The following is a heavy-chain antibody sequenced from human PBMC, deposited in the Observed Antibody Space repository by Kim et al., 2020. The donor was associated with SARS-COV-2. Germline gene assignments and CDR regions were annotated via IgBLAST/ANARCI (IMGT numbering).Heavy chain of an antibody. D-gene: IGHD3-10*01. CDR1: GFTFSSYA. V-gene: IGHV3-23*01. Sequence: GGSLRLSCAASGFTFSSYAMSWVRQAPGKGLEWVSAISGSGGSTYYADSVKGRFTISRDNSKNTLYLQMNSLRAEDTAVYYCAKELLWFGELGYGMDVWGQGTTVTVSS. CDR2: ISGSGGST. J-gene: IGHJ6*02. CDR3: AKELLWFGELGYGMDV.